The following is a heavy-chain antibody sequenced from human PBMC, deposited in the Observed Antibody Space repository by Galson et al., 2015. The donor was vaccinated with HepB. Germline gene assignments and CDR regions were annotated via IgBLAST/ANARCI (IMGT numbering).Heavy chain of an antibody. J-gene: IGHJ3*02. D-gene: IGHD4-23*01. CDR2: INPSGGST. CDR3: ARCDYGGNSGGAFDI. Sequence: SVKVSCKASGYSFTSFYMHWVRQAPGQGLEWMGIINPSGGSTSYAQKFQGRVTMTRDTSTSTVYMELSSLRSEDTAVYYCARCDYGGNSGGAFDIWGQGTMVTVSS. CDR1: GYSFTSFY. V-gene: IGHV1-46*01.